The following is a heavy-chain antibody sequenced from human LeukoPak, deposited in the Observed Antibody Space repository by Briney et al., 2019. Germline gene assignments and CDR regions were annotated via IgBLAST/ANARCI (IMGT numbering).Heavy chain of an antibody. CDR3: ARDGGYSYGRWFDP. V-gene: IGHV1-2*02. Sequence: ASVKVSCKASGYTFTGYYMHWVRQAPGQGLEWMGWINPNSGGTNYAQKFQGRVTMTRDTSISTAYMELSRLRSDDTAVYYCARDGGYSYGRWFDPWGQGTLVTVSS. J-gene: IGHJ5*02. D-gene: IGHD5-18*01. CDR1: GYTFTGYY. CDR2: INPNSGGT.